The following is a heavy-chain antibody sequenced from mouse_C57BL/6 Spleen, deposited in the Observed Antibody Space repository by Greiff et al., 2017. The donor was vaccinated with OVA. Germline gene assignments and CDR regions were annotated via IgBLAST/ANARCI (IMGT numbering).Heavy chain of an antibody. Sequence: VQLQQSGPELVKPGASVKIPCKASGYTFTDYNMDWVKQSHGKSLEWIGDINPNNGGTIYNQKFKGKATLTVDKSSSTAYMELRSLTSEDTAVYYCARVSYDYDEDYFDYWGQGTTLTVSS. CDR1: GYTFTDYN. V-gene: IGHV1-18*01. D-gene: IGHD2-4*01. CDR3: ARVSYDYDEDYFDY. CDR2: INPNNGGT. J-gene: IGHJ2*01.